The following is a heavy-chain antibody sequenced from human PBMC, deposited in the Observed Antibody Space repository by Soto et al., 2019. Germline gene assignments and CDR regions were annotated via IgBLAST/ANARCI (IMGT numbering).Heavy chain of an antibody. J-gene: IGHJ5*02. V-gene: IGHV1-69*13. D-gene: IGHD6-6*01. CDR1: GGTFSSYA. CDR2: IIPIFGTA. CDR3: ARRLVSKSTSWFDP. Sequence: GASVKVSCKASGGTFSSYAISWVRQAPGQGLEWMGGIIPIFGTANYAQKFQGRVTITADESTSTAYMELSSLRSEDTAVYYCARRLVSKSTSWFDPWGQGTLVTVSS.